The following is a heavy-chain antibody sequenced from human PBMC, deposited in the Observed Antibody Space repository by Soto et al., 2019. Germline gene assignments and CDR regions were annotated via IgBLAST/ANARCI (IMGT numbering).Heavy chain of an antibody. V-gene: IGHV3-9*01. Sequence: EVQLVESGGGLVQPGRSLRLSCAASGFTFDDYAMHWVRQAPGKGLEWVSGISWNSGNIVYADSVKGRFSISRDNAKNSLYLQMNSLRAEDTALYYCARGPRMSGDLDYWGQGTLVTVSS. CDR2: ISWNSGNI. J-gene: IGHJ4*02. CDR1: GFTFDDYA. D-gene: IGHD2-8*01. CDR3: ARGPRMSGDLDY.